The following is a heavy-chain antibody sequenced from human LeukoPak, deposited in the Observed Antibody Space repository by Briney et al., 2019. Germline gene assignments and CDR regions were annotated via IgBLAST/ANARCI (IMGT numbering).Heavy chain of an antibody. D-gene: IGHD2-21*01. Sequence: SETLSLTCTVSGGSISSYYWSWIRQPPGKGLEWIGEINHSGSTNYNPSLKSRVTISVDTSKNQFSLKLSSVTAADTAVYYCASVKAYCGGDCPWGWFDPWGQGTLVTVSS. CDR3: ASVKAYCGGDCPWGWFDP. CDR2: INHSGST. CDR1: GGSISSYY. J-gene: IGHJ5*02. V-gene: IGHV4-34*01.